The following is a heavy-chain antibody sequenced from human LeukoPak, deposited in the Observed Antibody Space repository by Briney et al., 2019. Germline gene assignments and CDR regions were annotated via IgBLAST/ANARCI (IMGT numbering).Heavy chain of an antibody. J-gene: IGHJ4*02. V-gene: IGHV3-48*01. Sequence: GGSLRLSCAASGFTFSSYSMNWARQAPGKGLEWVSYISYSSSTIYYADSVKGRFTISRDNGKDSLYLQMNSLRAEDTAVYYCARDLREGYYDILTGYYIRGYYFDYWGQGTLVTVSS. D-gene: IGHD3-9*01. CDR2: ISYSSSTI. CDR3: ARDLREGYYDILTGYYIRGYYFDY. CDR1: GFTFSSYS.